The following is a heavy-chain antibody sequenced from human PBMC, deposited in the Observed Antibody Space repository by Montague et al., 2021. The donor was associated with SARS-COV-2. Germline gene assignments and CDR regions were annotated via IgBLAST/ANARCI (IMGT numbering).Heavy chain of an antibody. D-gene: IGHD5-18*01. J-gene: IGHJ4*02. V-gene: IGHV3-30-3*01. CDR2: ISFDGTNK. CDR3: ARDQGGYSYNDY. CDR1: GFTFTSYA. Sequence: SLRLSCAASGFTFTSYAMHWVRQAPGKGLEWVAVISFDGTNKYYTDSVKGRFTISRDNSKNTLYLQMHSVRPEDTAVYYCARDQGGYSYNDYWGQGTLVIVSS.